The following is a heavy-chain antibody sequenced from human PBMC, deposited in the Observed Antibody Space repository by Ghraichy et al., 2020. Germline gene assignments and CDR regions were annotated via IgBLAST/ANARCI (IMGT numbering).Heavy chain of an antibody. CDR2: IIPIFGTA. D-gene: IGHD3-3*01. J-gene: IGHJ6*02. CDR3: MFWSGSSHYYYGMDV. CDR1: GGTFSSYA. V-gene: IGHV1-69*13. Sequence: SVKVSCKASGGTFSSYAISWVRQAPGQGLEWMGGIIPIFGTANYAQKFQGRVTITADESTSTAYMELSSLRSEDTAVYYCMFWSGSSHYYYGMDVWGQGTTVTVSS.